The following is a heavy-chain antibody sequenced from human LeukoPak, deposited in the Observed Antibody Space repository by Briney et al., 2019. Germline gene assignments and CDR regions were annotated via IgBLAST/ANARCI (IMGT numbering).Heavy chain of an antibody. CDR3: ARSLDIVVVPAAVRFDY. J-gene: IGHJ4*02. CDR1: GGSFSGYY. CDR2: INHSGST. D-gene: IGHD2-2*03. V-gene: IGHV4-34*01. Sequence: PSETLSLTCAVYGGSFSGYYWSWIRQPPGKGLEWIGEINHSGSTNYNPSLKSRVTISVDTSKNQFSLKLSSVTAADTAVYYCARSLDIVVVPAAVRFDYWGQGTLVTVSS.